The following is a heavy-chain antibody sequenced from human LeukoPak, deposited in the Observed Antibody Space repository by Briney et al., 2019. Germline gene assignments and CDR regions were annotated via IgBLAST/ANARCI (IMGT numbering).Heavy chain of an antibody. V-gene: IGHV4-61*02. Sequence: SETLSLTCTVSGGPISSGSYYWSWIRQPAGKGLEWIGRIYTSGSTNYNPSLKSRVTISVDTSKNQFSLKLSSVTAADTAVYYCARERTTVTTGWFDPWGQGTLVTVSS. J-gene: IGHJ5*02. CDR1: GGPISSGSYY. CDR2: IYTSGST. D-gene: IGHD4-17*01. CDR3: ARERTTVTTGWFDP.